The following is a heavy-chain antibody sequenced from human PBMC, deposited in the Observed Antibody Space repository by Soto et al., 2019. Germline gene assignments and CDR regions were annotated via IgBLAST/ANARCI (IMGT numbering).Heavy chain of an antibody. CDR3: ARGPNLEAVRSGYYY. CDR2: ASAYNADT. V-gene: IGHV1-18*01. D-gene: IGHD3-22*01. J-gene: IGHJ4*02. Sequence: QVQLVQSGTEVKKPGASVKVSCKASGYTFTSYGISWVRQAPGQGLEWMGWASAYNADTNYAQKLQGRVTMTTDTSTSTAYMELMSLRSDDTAVYYCARGPNLEAVRSGYYYWGQGTLVTVSS. CDR1: GYTFTSYG.